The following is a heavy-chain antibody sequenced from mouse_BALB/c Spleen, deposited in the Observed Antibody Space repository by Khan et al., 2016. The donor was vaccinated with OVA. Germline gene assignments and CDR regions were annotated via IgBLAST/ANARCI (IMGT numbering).Heavy chain of an antibody. V-gene: IGHV14-3*02. CDR2: IAPANGNV. CDR1: GFNIRDNY. Sequence: VQLKESGAELVKPGASVKMSCTASGFNIRDNYIHWVKQRPEQGLEWIGRIAPANGNVKYDPKFQGKATITEDTSSNTAYLQVSSLTSEDSADYYCAHPSYDPHYFDVWGAGTTVTVSS. CDR3: AHPSYDPHYFDV. J-gene: IGHJ1*01. D-gene: IGHD2-3*01.